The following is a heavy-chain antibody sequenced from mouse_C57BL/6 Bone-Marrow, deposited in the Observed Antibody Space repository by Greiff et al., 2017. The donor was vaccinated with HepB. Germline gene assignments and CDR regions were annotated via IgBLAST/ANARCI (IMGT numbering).Heavy chain of an antibody. CDR1: GFTFSSYA. CDR2: ISDGGSYT. J-gene: IGHJ3*01. Sequence: EVQLVESGGGLVKPGGSLKLSCAASGFTFSSYAMSWVRQTPEKRLEWVATISDGGSYTYYPDNVKGRFTISRDNANNNLYLQMSHLKSEDTAMYYCAGDPPAYDYGAYWGQGTLVTVSA. CDR3: AGDPPAYDYGAY. V-gene: IGHV5-4*01. D-gene: IGHD2-4*01.